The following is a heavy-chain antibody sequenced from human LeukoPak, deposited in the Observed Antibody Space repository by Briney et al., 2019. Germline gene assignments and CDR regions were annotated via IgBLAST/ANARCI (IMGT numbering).Heavy chain of an antibody. D-gene: IGHD6-19*01. CDR1: GFTFRSYA. CDR2: ISGSGDST. CDR3: ARPDRGNDRLAVPGPIFDY. V-gene: IGHV3-23*01. Sequence: GGSLRLSCAASGFTFRSYAMSWVRQAPGKGLEWVSAISGSGDSTNYADSVKGRFTISRDNSKNTLYLQITSLRAEDTAVYYCARPDRGNDRLAVPGPIFDYWGQGTLVTVSS. J-gene: IGHJ4*02.